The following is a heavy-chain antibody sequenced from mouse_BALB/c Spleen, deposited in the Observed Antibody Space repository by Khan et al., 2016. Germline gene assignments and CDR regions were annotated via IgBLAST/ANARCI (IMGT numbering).Heavy chain of an antibody. J-gene: IGHJ2*01. CDR1: GYSITSDYA. D-gene: IGHD1-1*01. V-gene: IGHV3-2*02. CDR2: ISYSGST. Sequence: EVQLQESGPGLVKPSQSLSLTCTVTGYSITSDYAWNWIRQFPGNKLEWMGYISYSGSTSYNPSLKSRISITRDTSKNQFFLQLNSVTTEDTATYYCASSLSYSPFDYWGQGTTLTVSS. CDR3: ASSLSYSPFDY.